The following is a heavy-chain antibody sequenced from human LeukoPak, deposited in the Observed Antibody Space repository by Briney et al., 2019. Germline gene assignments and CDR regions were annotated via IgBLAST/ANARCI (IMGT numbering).Heavy chain of an antibody. J-gene: IGHJ4*02. D-gene: IGHD5-18*01. CDR1: GYTFTSYG. V-gene: IGHV1-18*01. Sequence: ASVNVSCKASGYTFTSYGISWVRQAPGQGLEWMGWISAYNGNTNYAQELQGRVTMTTDTSTSTAYMELRSLRSDDTAVYYCARDSGYGYSYGYVIYWGQGTLVTVSS. CDR3: ARDSGYGYSYGYVIY. CDR2: ISAYNGNT.